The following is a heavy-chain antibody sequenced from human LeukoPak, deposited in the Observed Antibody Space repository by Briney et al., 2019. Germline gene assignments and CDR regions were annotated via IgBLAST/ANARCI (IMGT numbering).Heavy chain of an antibody. CDR3: ARRRGGLGSYSDAFDI. D-gene: IGHD3-10*01. J-gene: IGHJ3*02. V-gene: IGHV3-13*04. CDR1: GFTFSSYD. Sequence: GGSLRLSCAASGFTFSSYDMHWVRQTIGEGLEWVSGIDTAGGTYYPGSAKGRFTISRDNAKNSLYLQMNSLRAGDTALYYCARRRGGLGSYSDAFDIWGQGTMVTVSS. CDR2: IDTAGGT.